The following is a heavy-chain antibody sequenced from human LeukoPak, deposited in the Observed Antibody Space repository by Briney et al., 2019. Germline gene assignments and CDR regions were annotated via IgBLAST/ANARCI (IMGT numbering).Heavy chain of an antibody. CDR1: GFTFSTYE. Sequence: PGRSLKLSCAASGFTFSTYEMNWVRQAPGKGLEWVSYIGSSGNTIYYADSVKGRFTISRDNAKNSLYLQMNSLRAEDTAVYYCARSAGTWFDPWGQGTLVTVSS. CDR2: IGSSGNTI. V-gene: IGHV3-48*03. J-gene: IGHJ5*02. D-gene: IGHD1-1*01. CDR3: ARSAGTWFDP.